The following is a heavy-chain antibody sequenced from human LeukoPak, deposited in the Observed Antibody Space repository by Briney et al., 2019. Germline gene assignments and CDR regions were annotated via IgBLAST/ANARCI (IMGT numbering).Heavy chain of an antibody. Sequence: ASVKVSCKASGGTFSSYAISWVRQAPGQGLEWMGGIIPIFGTANYAQKFQGRVTITADESTSTAYMELSSLRSEDTAVYYCARVLYGSGSYYNKYCLDYWGQGTLVTVSS. J-gene: IGHJ4*02. CDR1: GGTFSSYA. CDR2: IIPIFGTA. V-gene: IGHV1-69*13. D-gene: IGHD3-10*01. CDR3: ARVLYGSGSYYNKYCLDY.